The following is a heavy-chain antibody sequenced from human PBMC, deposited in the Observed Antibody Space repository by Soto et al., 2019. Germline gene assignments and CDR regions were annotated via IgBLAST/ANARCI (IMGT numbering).Heavy chain of an antibody. J-gene: IGHJ4*02. D-gene: IGHD3-3*02. Sequence: SETLSLTCTVSGGSISSSSYYWGWIRQPPGKGLEWIGSIYYSGSTYYNPSLKSRVTISVDTSKNQFSLKLSSVTAADTAVYYCARGTLLVHLFFFDYWGQGTLVTVSS. CDR1: GGSISSSSYY. V-gene: IGHV4-39*01. CDR3: ARGTLLVHLFFFDY. CDR2: IYYSGST.